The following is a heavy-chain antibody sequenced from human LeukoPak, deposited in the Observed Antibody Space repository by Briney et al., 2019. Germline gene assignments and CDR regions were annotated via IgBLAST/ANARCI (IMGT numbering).Heavy chain of an antibody. J-gene: IGHJ3*02. V-gene: IGHV4-59*08. CDR1: GGSISSYY. Sequence: SETLSLTCTVSGGSISSYYWSWIRQPPGKGLEWIEYIYYSGSTNYNPSLKSRVTISVDTSKNQFSLKLSSVTAADTAVYYCARHSVDAFDIWGQGTMVTVSS. D-gene: IGHD6-19*01. CDR2: IYYSGST. CDR3: ARHSVDAFDI.